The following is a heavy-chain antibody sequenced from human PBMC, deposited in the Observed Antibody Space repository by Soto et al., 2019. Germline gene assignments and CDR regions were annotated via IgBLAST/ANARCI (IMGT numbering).Heavy chain of an antibody. CDR3: VRDGTKTLRDWFDP. D-gene: IGHD1-1*01. J-gene: IGHJ5*02. Sequence: SETLSLTCTVSGASISGYYWSWIRKSAGKGLEWIGRIYATGTTDYNPSLKSRVMMSVGTSKKQFSLKLRSVTAADTAVYYCVRDGTKTLRDWFDPWGQGISVTVSS. CDR2: IYATGTT. V-gene: IGHV4-4*07. CDR1: GASISGYY.